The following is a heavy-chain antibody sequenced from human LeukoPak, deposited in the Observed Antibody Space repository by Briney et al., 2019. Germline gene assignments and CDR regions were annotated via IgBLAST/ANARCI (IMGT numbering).Heavy chain of an antibody. D-gene: IGHD4-17*01. J-gene: IGHJ2*01. Sequence: GGALRLSCAASGFTFTDYYMSWVRQAPGKGLQWVSYVSSTSHTKYYADSVKGRFSVSRENAKNSLYLQMSSLTAEEPAVYSCARSGNTVTTRDRTALWGRGTLVIVSS. CDR2: VSSTSHTK. V-gene: IGHV3-11*01. CDR3: ARSGNTVTTRDRTAL. CDR1: GFTFTDYY.